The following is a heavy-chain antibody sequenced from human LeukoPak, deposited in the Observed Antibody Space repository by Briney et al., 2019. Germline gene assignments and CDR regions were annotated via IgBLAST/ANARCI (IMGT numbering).Heavy chain of an antibody. CDR3: ARDLLWFGSRGYYFDY. J-gene: IGHJ4*02. CDR1: GFTVSSNY. D-gene: IGHD3-10*01. Sequence: PGGSLRLSCAASGFTVSSNYMSWVRQAPGKGLEWVSVIYSGGSTYYADSVKGRFTISRDNSKNTLYLQMNSLRAEDTAVYYCARDLLWFGSRGYYFDYWGQGTLVTVSS. CDR2: IYSGGST. V-gene: IGHV3-66*01.